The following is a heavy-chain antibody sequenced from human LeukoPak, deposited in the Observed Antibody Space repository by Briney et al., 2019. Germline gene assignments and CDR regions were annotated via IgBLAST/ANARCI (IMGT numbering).Heavy chain of an antibody. V-gene: IGHV4-4*02. Sequence: PSETLSLTCAVSGGSISSSNWWSWVRQPPGKGLEWIGEIYHSGSTNYNPSLKSRVTISVDKSKNQFSPKLSSVTAADTAVYYCARGLTTVTLLHAFDIWGQGTMVTVSS. J-gene: IGHJ3*02. CDR3: ARGLTTVTLLHAFDI. CDR1: GGSISSSNW. CDR2: IYHSGST. D-gene: IGHD4-17*01.